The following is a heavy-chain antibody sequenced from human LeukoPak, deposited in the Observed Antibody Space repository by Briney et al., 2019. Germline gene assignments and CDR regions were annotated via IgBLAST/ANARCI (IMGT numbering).Heavy chain of an antibody. CDR2: INHSGST. J-gene: IGHJ4*02. Sequence: SETLSLTCAVYGGSFSGYYRSWIRQPPGKGLEWIGEINHSGSTNYNPSLKSRVTISVDTSKNQFSLKLSSVTAADTAVYYCARGDNSSSSFDYWGQGTLVTVSS. D-gene: IGHD6-6*01. V-gene: IGHV4-34*01. CDR1: GGSFSGYY. CDR3: ARGDNSSSSFDY.